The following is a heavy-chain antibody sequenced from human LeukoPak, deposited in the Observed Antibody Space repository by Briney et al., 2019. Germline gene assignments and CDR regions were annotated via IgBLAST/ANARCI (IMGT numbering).Heavy chain of an antibody. Sequence: GGSLRLSCAASGFTFSSYEMNWVRQAPGKGLVWVSYISSSGNTIYYADSVKGRFTISRDNAKNSLYLQMNSPRAEDTAVYYCASAGHYGDYFYYYMDVWGKGTTVTVSS. V-gene: IGHV3-48*03. CDR3: ASAGHYGDYFYYYMDV. D-gene: IGHD4-17*01. CDR2: ISSSGNTI. CDR1: GFTFSSYE. J-gene: IGHJ6*03.